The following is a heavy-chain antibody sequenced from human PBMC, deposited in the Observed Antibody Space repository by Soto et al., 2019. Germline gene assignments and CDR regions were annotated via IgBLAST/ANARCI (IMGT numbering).Heavy chain of an antibody. V-gene: IGHV1-46*01. CDR2: INPSGGST. J-gene: IGHJ4*02. CDR1: VYTFTSYY. Sequence: XSVKVSCKASVYTFTSYYMHWVRQAPGQGLEWMGIINPSGGSTNYAQNFQGRVTMTRDTSTSTVYMELSSLRSEDMAVYYCAREYGNYDNSGSYAYWGQGTLVTVSS. CDR3: AREYGNYDNSGSYAY. D-gene: IGHD3-22*01.